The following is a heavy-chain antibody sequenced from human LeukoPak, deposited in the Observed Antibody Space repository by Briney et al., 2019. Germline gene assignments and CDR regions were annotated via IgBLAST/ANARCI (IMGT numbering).Heavy chain of an antibody. Sequence: GASVKVSCKASGYNFISYYMHWVRPAPGQGLEWMGIINPSGGSTSYAQKFQDRVTMTRDTSTSTVYMELSSLKSEDTAVYYCAREDVVLVDAVRYYYYGMDVWGQGTTVTVSS. CDR2: INPSGGST. V-gene: IGHV1-46*01. J-gene: IGHJ6*02. CDR3: AREDVVLVDAVRYYYYGMDV. D-gene: IGHD2-8*01. CDR1: GYNFISYY.